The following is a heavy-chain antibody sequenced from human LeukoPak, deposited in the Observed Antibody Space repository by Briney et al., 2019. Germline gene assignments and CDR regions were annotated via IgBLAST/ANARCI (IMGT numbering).Heavy chain of an antibody. D-gene: IGHD6-13*01. J-gene: IGHJ6*03. CDR1: GGSISSYY. V-gene: IGHV4-59*01. Sequence: PSETLSLTCTVSGGSISSYYWSWIRQPPGKGLEWIGYIYYSGSTNYNPSLKSRVTISVDTSKNQFSLKLSSVTAADTAVYYCARQAAAVYYYYYYMDVWGKGTTVTVSS. CDR3: ARQAAAVYYYYYYMDV. CDR2: IYYSGST.